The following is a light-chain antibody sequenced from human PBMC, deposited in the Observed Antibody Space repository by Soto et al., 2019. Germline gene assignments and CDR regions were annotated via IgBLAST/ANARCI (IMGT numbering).Light chain of an antibody. CDR1: SSDVGSYNR. CDR2: EVS. Sequence: QSVLTQPPSVSGSPGQSVTISCTGSSSDVGSYNRVSWYQQPPGTAPKLMIYEVSNRPSGVPDRFSGSKSGNTASLTISGLQPEDEADYYCSSYTSSRTFVVFGGGTKLTVL. CDR3: SSYTSSRTFVV. V-gene: IGLV2-18*02. J-gene: IGLJ2*01.